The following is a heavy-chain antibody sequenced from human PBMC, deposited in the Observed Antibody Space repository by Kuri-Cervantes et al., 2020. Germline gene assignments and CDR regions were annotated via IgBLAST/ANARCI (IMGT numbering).Heavy chain of an antibody. CDR3: ARTDYYYGSGSYYSL. CDR1: GFTFSSNA. D-gene: IGHD3-10*01. CDR2: MNWNGENT. V-gene: IGHV3-20*04. J-gene: IGHJ4*02. Sequence: GESLKISCVASGFTFSSNAMSWVRQAPGKGLEWVSGMNWNGENTDYADSVKGRSTISRDNAKNFLNLQMNSLSAGDTAFYYCARTDYYYGSGSYYSLWGQGTLVTVSS.